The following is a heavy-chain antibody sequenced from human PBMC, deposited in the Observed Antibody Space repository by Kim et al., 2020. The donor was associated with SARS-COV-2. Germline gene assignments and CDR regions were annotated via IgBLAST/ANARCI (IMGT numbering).Heavy chain of an antibody. CDR2: IYYSGST. V-gene: IGHV4-39*01. Sequence: SETLSLTCTVSGGSISSSSYYWGWIRQPPGKGLEWIGSIYYSGSTYYNPSLKSRVTISVDTSKNQFSLKLSSVTAADTAVYYCARNSYYYGSGSYYKAYWYFDLWGRGTLVTISS. CDR3: ARNSYYYGSGSYYKAYWYFDL. CDR1: GGSISSSSYY. J-gene: IGHJ2*01. D-gene: IGHD3-10*01.